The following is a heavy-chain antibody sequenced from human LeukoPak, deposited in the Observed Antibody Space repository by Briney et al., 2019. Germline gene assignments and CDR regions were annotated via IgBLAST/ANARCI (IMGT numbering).Heavy chain of an antibody. D-gene: IGHD3/OR15-3a*01. J-gene: IGHJ6*02. CDR1: GFTVSSNY. CDR3: AADVADWLFTRRYYYYGMDV. V-gene: IGHV3-53*01. CDR2: IYSGGST. Sequence: GGSLRLSCAASGFTVSSNYMSGVRQAPGKGLEGVAVIYSGGSTYYADSVKGRFTISRDKSKNTLYLQMNSLRAQDTAVYYCAADVADWLFTRRYYYYGMDVWGQGTTVTVSS.